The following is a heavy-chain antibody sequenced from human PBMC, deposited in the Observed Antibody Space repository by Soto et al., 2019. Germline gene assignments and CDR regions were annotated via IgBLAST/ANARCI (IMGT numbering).Heavy chain of an antibody. D-gene: IGHD3-22*01. V-gene: IGHV1-3*01. CDR1: GYTFTNYA. CDR2: INGGNGKT. CDR3: ARGDYYDIHDY. Sequence: QVQLVQSGAEVKKPGASVKVSCKASGYTFTNYAIHWVCQAPGQRLEWMGWINGGNGKTKYSQKFQGRVTITRDTSARTAYMELSSLRSEDTAVYYGARGDYYDIHDYWGQGTLVTVSS. J-gene: IGHJ4*02.